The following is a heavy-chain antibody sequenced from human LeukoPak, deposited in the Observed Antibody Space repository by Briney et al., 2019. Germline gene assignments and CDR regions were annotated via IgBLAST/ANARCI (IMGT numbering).Heavy chain of an antibody. CDR3: AKARYSYGIDY. Sequence: PGGSLRLSCAASGFAFSSYAMSWVRQAPGKGLEWVSDITSSGGRINYADSVKGRFTISRDNSKSTLYLQMNSLRAEDTALYYCAKARYSYGIDYWGQGTLVTVSS. CDR1: GFAFSSYA. V-gene: IGHV3-23*01. CDR2: ITSSGGRI. J-gene: IGHJ4*02. D-gene: IGHD5-18*01.